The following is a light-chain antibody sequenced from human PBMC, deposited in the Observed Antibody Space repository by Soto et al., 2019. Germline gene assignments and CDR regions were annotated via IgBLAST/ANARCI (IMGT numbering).Light chain of an antibody. V-gene: IGKV4-1*01. CDR3: QQYYGTLPT. Sequence: DIVMTQSPDSLAVSLCERATINCKSSQSVLYSSNNKNYLAWYQQKPGQPPKLLIYGASTRESGVPDRFSGSGSGTDFTLTISSLQAGDVAVYFCQQYYGTLPTFGQGTKVEI. CDR2: GAS. CDR1: QSVLYSSNNKNY. J-gene: IGKJ1*01.